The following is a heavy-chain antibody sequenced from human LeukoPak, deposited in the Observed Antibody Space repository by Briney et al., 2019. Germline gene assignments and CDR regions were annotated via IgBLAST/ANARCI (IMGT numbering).Heavy chain of an antibody. D-gene: IGHD3-3*01. CDR2: IYHSGTT. J-gene: IGHJ4*02. Sequence: SETLSLTCTVSGYSISSGYYWGWIRQPPGKGLEWIGSIYHSGTTYYNPSLKSRVTISIDTSRNQFSLKLSSVTAADTAVYYCARDVLRFLEWHKYYFDYWGQGTLVTVSS. CDR1: GYSISSGYY. V-gene: IGHV4-38-2*02. CDR3: ARDVLRFLEWHKYYFDY.